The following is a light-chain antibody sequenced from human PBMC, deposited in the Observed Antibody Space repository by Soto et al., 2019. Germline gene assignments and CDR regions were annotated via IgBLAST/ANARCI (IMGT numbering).Light chain of an antibody. CDR2: EVV. J-gene: IGLJ1*01. CDR3: TSYTSSSPLV. V-gene: IGLV2-14*01. Sequence: QSALTQPASVSGSPGQSITISCTGTSSDVGGYNYVSWYQHHPGKAPKLMIYEVVNRPSGVSNRFSGSKSGITASLTISGLQAEDEADYYCTSYTSSSPLVFGTGTKFTVL. CDR1: SSDVGGYNY.